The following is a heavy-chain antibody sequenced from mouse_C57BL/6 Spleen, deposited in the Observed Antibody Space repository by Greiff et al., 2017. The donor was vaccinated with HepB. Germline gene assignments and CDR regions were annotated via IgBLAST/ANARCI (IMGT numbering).Heavy chain of an antibody. Sequence: VQLVESGGGLVKPGGSLKLSCAASGFTFSSYAMSWVRQTPEKRLEWVATISDGGSYTYYPDNVKGRFTISRDNAKNNLYLQMSHLKSEDTAMYYCARDQGKFYFDYWGQGTTLTVSS. CDR3: ARDQGKFYFDY. CDR2: ISDGGSYT. D-gene: IGHD3-2*02. CDR1: GFTFSSYA. J-gene: IGHJ2*01. V-gene: IGHV5-4*01.